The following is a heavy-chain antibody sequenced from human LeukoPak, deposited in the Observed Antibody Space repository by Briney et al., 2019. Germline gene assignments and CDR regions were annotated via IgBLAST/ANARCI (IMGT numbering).Heavy chain of an antibody. Sequence: GRSLRLSCAASGFTFSSYGMHWVRQAPGKGLEWVAIISYDGSNKYYADSVKARFTISRDNSKNTLCLQMNSLRAEDTAVFYCAKDLQRHSSSGFYDDWGQGTLVTVSS. D-gene: IGHD3-22*01. J-gene: IGHJ4*02. CDR2: ISYDGSNK. V-gene: IGHV3-30*18. CDR3: AKDLQRHSSSGFYDD. CDR1: GFTFSSYG.